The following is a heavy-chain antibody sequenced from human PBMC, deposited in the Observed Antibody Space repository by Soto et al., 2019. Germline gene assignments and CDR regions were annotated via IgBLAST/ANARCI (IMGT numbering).Heavy chain of an antibody. D-gene: IGHD5-12*01. Sequence: GASVKVSCKASGGTFSNSAISWVRQAPGQGLEWLGSIMPIFRTPDYAQKFQGRVTITADESTSTAYMELSGLRSDDTAVYYCARDNDRLQLGGNYYYMLDVWGQGTTVTVSS. V-gene: IGHV1-69*13. CDR1: GGTFSNSA. J-gene: IGHJ6*01. CDR2: IMPIFRTP. CDR3: ARDNDRLQLGGNYYYMLDV.